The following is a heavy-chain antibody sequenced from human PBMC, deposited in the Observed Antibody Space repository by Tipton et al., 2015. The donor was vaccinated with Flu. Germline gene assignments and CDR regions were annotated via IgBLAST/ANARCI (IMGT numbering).Heavy chain of an antibody. D-gene: IGHD2-2*01. CDR1: GYTFTSYA. CDR2: INAGNGDT. V-gene: IGHV1-3*01. J-gene: IGHJ6*02. Sequence: QSGPEVKKPGASVRVSCRASGYTFTSYALHWVRQAPGQSLEWMGWINAGNGDTKYSQSFQGRVTITRDTSASTAYVELSSLRSEDTAVYYCARDWLTSYYYKTMDVWGQGTTVTVSS. CDR3: ARDWLTSYYYKTMDV.